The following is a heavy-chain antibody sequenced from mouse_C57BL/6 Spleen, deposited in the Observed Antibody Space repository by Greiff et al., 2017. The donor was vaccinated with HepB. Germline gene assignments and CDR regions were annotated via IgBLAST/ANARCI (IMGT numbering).Heavy chain of an antibody. CDR3: TPYGIYFWFAY. CDR2: IDPEDGDT. Sequence: EVQLQQSGAELVRPGASVKLSCTASGFNIKDYYMHWVKQRPEQGLEWIGRIDPEDGDTEYAPKFQGKATMTADTSSNTAYLQLSSLTSEDTAVYYCTPYGIYFWFAYWGQGTLVTVSA. V-gene: IGHV14-1*01. J-gene: IGHJ3*01. CDR1: GFNIKDYY. D-gene: IGHD2-1*01.